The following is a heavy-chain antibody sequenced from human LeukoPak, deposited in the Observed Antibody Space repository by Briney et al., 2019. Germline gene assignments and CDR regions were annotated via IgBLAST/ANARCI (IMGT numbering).Heavy chain of an antibody. V-gene: IGHV3-21*01. CDR3: ARGSNTVQREDRNDY. CDR1: GFTFSSYS. J-gene: IGHJ4*02. Sequence: GGSLRLSCAASGFTFSSYSMTWVRRAPGKGLEWVSSISSGSGYLYDADSVKGRFTVSRDNAKNTLYLQMNSLRAEDTAVYYCARGSNTVQREDRNDYWGQGALVTVSS. D-gene: IGHD2/OR15-2a*01. CDR2: ISSGSGYL.